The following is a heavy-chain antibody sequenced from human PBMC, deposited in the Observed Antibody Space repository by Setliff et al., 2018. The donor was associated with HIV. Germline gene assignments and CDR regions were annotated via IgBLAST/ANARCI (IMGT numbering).Heavy chain of an antibody. V-gene: IGHV1-2*06. D-gene: IGHD3-22*01. J-gene: IGHJ3*02. CDR2: SNPNNGGT. CDR3: ARDGYYDSSGYSAFDI. Sequence: ASVKVSCKASGYTFTDYYIHWVRQAPGQGLEWMGRSNPNNGGTHNAQKFQGRVTMTRDTSISTAYMELSRLRSDDTAVYYCARDGYYDSSGYSAFDIWGQGTMVTVSS. CDR1: GYTFTDYY.